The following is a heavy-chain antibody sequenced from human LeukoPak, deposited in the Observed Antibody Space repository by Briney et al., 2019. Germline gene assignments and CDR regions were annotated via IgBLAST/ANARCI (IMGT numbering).Heavy chain of an antibody. CDR3: ARNRYCSSTSCQKIYYYYYMDV. CDR1: GGTFSIYA. D-gene: IGHD2-2*01. V-gene: IGHV1-69*13. Sequence: SVKLSCKGSGGTFSIYAISWVRQAPGQGLEWMGGIIPIFGTANYAQKFQGRVTITADESTSTAYMELSSLRSEDTAVYYCARNRYCSSTSCQKIYYYYYMDVWGKGTTVTVSS. J-gene: IGHJ6*03. CDR2: IIPIFGTA.